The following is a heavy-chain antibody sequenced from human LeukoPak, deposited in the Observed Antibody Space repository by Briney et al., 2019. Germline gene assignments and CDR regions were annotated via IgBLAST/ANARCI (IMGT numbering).Heavy chain of an antibody. D-gene: IGHD6-19*01. V-gene: IGHV4-34*01. CDR1: GGSFSGYY. J-gene: IGHJ4*02. Sequence: SETLSLTCAVYGGSFSGYYWSWIRQPPGKGLEWIGEINHSGSTNYNPSLKSRVTISVDTSKNQFSLKLSSVTAADTAVYHCAREVAGTSEFDYWGRGALVTVSS. CDR2: INHSGST. CDR3: AREVAGTSEFDY.